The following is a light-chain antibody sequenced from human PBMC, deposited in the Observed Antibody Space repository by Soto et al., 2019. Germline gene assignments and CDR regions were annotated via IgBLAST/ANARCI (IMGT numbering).Light chain of an antibody. J-gene: IGKJ2*01. V-gene: IGKV1-33*01. CDR3: QQYDNLPYT. Sequence: DIQMTQSPSSLSASVGDRITITCQASQDINNYLNWYQQKAGKAPKLLIYDASNLETGVPSRFSGSGSGTDFTFTISSLQAEDIATYYCQQYDNLPYTFGQGTKLEIK. CDR2: DAS. CDR1: QDINNY.